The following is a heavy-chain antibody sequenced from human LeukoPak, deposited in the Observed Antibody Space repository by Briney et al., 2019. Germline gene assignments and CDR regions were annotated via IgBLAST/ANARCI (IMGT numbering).Heavy chain of an antibody. D-gene: IGHD6-19*01. Sequence: SETLSLTCTVSGGSISTCYWSWIRQPPGKGLEWIGYIYYSGSTNYNPSLKSRVTISVDTSKIQFSLKLSSVTAADTAVYYCAREYSSGWYYFDYWGQGTLVTVSS. CDR1: GGSISTCY. CDR3: AREYSSGWYYFDY. CDR2: IYYSGST. V-gene: IGHV4-59*01. J-gene: IGHJ4*02.